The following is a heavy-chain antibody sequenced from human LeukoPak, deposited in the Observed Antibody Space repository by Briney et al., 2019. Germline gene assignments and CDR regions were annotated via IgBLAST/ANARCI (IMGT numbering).Heavy chain of an antibody. D-gene: IGHD3-22*01. V-gene: IGHV1-3*01. CDR3: AKDSSGYYIFDY. J-gene: IGHJ4*02. CDR2: INAGNGNT. Sequence: GASVKVSCKASGYTFTSYAMHWVRQAPGQRLEWMGWINAGNGNTRYSQNFQGRVTITRDISASTAYMELSSLRSEDTAVYYCAKDSSGYYIFDYWGQGTLVTVSS. CDR1: GYTFTSYA.